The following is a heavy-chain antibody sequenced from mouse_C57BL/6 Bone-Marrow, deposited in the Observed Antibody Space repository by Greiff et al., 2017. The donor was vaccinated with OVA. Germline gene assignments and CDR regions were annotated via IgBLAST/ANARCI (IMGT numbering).Heavy chain of an antibody. J-gene: IGHJ1*03. Sequence: EVQGVESGGGLVKPGGSLKLSCAASGFTFSSYTMSWVRQTPEKRLEWVATISGGGGNTYYPDSVKGRFTISRDNAKNTLYLQMSSLRSEDTALYYCARHENYDYDWYFDVWGTGTTVTVSS. CDR2: ISGGGGNT. D-gene: IGHD2-4*01. V-gene: IGHV5-9*01. CDR3: ARHENYDYDWYFDV. CDR1: GFTFSSYT.